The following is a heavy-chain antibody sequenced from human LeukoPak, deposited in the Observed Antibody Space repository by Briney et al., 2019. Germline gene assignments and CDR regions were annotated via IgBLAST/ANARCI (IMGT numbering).Heavy chain of an antibody. CDR3: ARRIATVISSFDY. D-gene: IGHD2-21*02. V-gene: IGHV4-39*01. J-gene: IGHJ4*02. CDR1: GGSISSSNYY. Sequence: SETLSLTCTVSGGSISSSNYYWGWRRQPPGKGVEWIGSIYYSGSTYQNPSLKSPVIISEDTSKNQFSLKLSSVTAADTAVYYCARRIATVISSFDYWGQGTLVTVSS. CDR2: IYYSGST.